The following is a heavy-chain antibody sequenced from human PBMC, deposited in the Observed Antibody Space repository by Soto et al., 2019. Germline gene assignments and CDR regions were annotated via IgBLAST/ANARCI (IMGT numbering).Heavy chain of an antibody. CDR2: INPSGGST. CDR1: GYTFTSYY. CDR3: ARDHKDGYNSFDFDY. V-gene: IGHV1-46*01. J-gene: IGHJ4*02. Sequence: QVQLVQSGAEVKKPGASVKVSCKASGYTFTSYYMHWVRQAPGQGLEWMGIINPSGGSTSNPQKFQGGVTMTRDTPTSRVYMELSSLRSEDTAVYYCARDHKDGYNSFDFDYWGQGTLVTVSS. D-gene: IGHD5-12*01.